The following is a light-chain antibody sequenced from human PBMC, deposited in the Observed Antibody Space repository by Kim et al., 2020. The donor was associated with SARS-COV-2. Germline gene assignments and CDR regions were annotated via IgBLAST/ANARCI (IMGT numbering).Light chain of an antibody. J-gene: IGLJ2*01. V-gene: IGLV3-1*01. CDR2: QDY. Sequence: SYELTQPPSVSASLGQTVTITCSGDRLEEKDVCWYQQKPGQSPLMVIYQDYKRPSGIPERFSGSNSVNTATLTISATQAMDEAVYYCQSWDTITAVFGGGTQLTVL. CDR3: QSWDTITAV. CDR1: RLEEKD.